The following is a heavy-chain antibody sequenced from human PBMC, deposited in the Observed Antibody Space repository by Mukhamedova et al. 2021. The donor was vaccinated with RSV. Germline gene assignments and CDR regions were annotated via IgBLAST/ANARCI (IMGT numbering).Heavy chain of an antibody. V-gene: IGHV3-23*01. J-gene: IGHJ5*02. CDR3: ATEPDSWGPQNVGDP. D-gene: IGHD6-13*01. Sequence: VSVISGRGGATYFADSVKGRFTISRDNSKKTVNLKRNRRRVEDTAVYYWATEPDSWGPQNVGDPWGEGTLVTVSS. CDR2: ISGRGGAT.